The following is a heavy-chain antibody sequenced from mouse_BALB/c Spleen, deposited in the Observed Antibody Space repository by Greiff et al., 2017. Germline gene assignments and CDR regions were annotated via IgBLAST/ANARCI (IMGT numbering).Heavy chain of an antibody. CDR1: GFTFNTNA. CDR2: IRSKSNNYAT. Sequence: GGGLVQPKGSLKLSCAASGFTFNTNAMNWVRQAPGKGLEWVARIRSKSNNYATYYADSVKDRFTISRDDSQSMLYLQMNNLKTEDTAMYYCVREARTATLFDYWGQGTTLTVSS. CDR3: VREARTATLFDY. J-gene: IGHJ2*01. D-gene: IGHD1-2*01. V-gene: IGHV10S3*01.